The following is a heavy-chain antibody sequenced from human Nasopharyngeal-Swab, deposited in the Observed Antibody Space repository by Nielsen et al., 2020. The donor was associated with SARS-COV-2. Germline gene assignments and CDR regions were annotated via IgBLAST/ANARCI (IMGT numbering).Heavy chain of an antibody. J-gene: IGHJ6*02. Sequence: GESLQISCAASGFSFRSYGMHWVRQAPGMGLAWEAVISYDGSNKDYADSVKGRFTISRDNSKNTLYLQTNSLRADDTAVYYCARGTIFGVVKRGPWDYYGMDVWGQGTTVTVSS. CDR1: GFSFRSYG. CDR3: ARGTIFGVVKRGPWDYYGMDV. D-gene: IGHD3-3*01. V-gene: IGHV3-30*03. CDR2: ISYDGSNK.